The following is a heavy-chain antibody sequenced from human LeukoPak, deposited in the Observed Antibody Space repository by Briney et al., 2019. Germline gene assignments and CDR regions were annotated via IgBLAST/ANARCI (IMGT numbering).Heavy chain of an antibody. V-gene: IGHV4-4*07. J-gene: IGHJ4*02. CDR2: ISTTGNT. CDR1: GGSNSTYY. D-gene: IGHD3-16*01. CDR3: ARGYDYYDY. Sequence: SETLSLTCTVSGGSNSTYYWSWLRQPAGKRLEWIGRISTTGNTNYNPSLKSRVTMSVDTSKNHFSLKLSSVTAADTAVYHCARGYDYYDYWGQGTLVTVSS.